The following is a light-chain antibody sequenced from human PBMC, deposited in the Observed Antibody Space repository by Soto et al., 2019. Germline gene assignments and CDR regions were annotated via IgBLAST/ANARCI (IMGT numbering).Light chain of an antibody. Sequence: AIQLTQSPSSLSASVGDRVTLTCRASQGIRQQLAWYQQKPGKAPKLLIYAASSLQSGVPSRFSGSGSGTEFTLTISSLQPGDFATYYCQQSETYPLTFGQGTRLEIK. CDR3: QQSETYPLT. CDR1: QGIRQQ. J-gene: IGKJ5*01. V-gene: IGKV1-6*02. CDR2: AAS.